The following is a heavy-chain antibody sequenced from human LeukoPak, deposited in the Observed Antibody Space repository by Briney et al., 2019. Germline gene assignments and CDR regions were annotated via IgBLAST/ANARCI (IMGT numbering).Heavy chain of an antibody. CDR2: INHSGST. CDR3: ARNSAAPRNV. J-gene: IGHJ6*02. V-gene: IGHV4-34*01. Sequence: PSETLSLTCAVYGGSFSGYYWSWIRQPPGKGLEWIGEINHSGSTNYSPSLKSRVTISVDTSKNQFSLKLSSVTAADTAVYYCARNSAAPRNVWGQGTTVTVSS. D-gene: IGHD1-14*01. CDR1: GGSFSGYY.